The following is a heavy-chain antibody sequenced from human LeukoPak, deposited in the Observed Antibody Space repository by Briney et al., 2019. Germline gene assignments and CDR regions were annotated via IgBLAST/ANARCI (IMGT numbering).Heavy chain of an antibody. D-gene: IGHD6-19*01. Sequence: AASVKVSCKASGYTFTSYDFNWLRQATGQGLEWMGWISAYNGSTKYAQKLQGRVTMTTDTSTGTAYMELRSLRPDDTAVYYCARDLTSNVAVTEYHYYAMDVWGQGTTVTVSS. CDR3: ARDLTSNVAVTEYHYYAMDV. CDR2: ISAYNGST. J-gene: IGHJ6*02. CDR1: GYTFTSYD. V-gene: IGHV1-18*01.